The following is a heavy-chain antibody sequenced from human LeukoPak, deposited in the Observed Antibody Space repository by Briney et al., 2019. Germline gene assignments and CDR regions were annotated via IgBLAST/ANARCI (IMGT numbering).Heavy chain of an antibody. Sequence: SETLSLTCTVSGGSISSYYWSWIRQPPGKGLEWIGYIYYSGTTNYNPSLKSRVTISVDKSKNQFSLKLSSVTAADTAVYYCARGSSGWYGDYWGQGTLVTVSS. J-gene: IGHJ4*02. CDR1: GGSISSYY. D-gene: IGHD6-19*01. CDR2: IYYSGTT. CDR3: ARGSSGWYGDY. V-gene: IGHV4-59*12.